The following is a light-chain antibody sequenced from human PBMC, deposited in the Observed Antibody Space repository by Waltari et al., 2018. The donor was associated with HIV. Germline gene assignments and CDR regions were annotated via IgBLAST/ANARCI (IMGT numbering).Light chain of an antibody. CDR2: GDS. CDR1: NSNIGAGYD. CDR3: QSYDNNLSGLWV. Sequence: SVLTQPPSVSGAPGQWVTISCTGNNSNIGAGYDVHWYRQFQGSAPELVCYGDSVLPSGVPDRLSGSKAGVSASLDISGLQTEDEGDYYCQSYDNNLSGLWVFGGGTKLTVL. J-gene: IGLJ3*02. V-gene: IGLV1-40*01.